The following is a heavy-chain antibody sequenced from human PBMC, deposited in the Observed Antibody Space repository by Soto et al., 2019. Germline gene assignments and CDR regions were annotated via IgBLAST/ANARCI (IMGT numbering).Heavy chain of an antibody. CDR2: IYYSGST. Sequence: AFCLTGTVSGRFIRSGDHYWCWIRQPPGKGLEWIGYIYYSGSTDYNPSLKSRVTISVDTSKNQFSLKLSSVTAADTAVYYCAMDLPLSGYYVLHWGQGTMVT. J-gene: IGHJ3*01. D-gene: IGHD3-10*02. CDR1: GRFIRSGDHY. V-gene: IGHV4-30-4*01. CDR3: AMDLPLSGYYVLH.